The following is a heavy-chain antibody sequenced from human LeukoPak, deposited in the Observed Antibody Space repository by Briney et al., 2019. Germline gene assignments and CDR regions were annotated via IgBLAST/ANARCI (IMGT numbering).Heavy chain of an antibody. Sequence: PSETLSLTCTVSGGSISSYYWSWIRQPPGKGLEWIGYIYYSGSTNYNPSLKSRVTISVDTSKNQFSLKLSSVTAADTAVYYCARAGTIAVAGGIDYWGQGTLVTVSS. CDR3: ARAGTIAVAGGIDY. D-gene: IGHD6-19*01. CDR2: IYYSGST. CDR1: GGSISSYY. V-gene: IGHV4-59*01. J-gene: IGHJ4*02.